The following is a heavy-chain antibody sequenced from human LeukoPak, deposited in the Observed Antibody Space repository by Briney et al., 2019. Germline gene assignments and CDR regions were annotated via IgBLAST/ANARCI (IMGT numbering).Heavy chain of an antibody. CDR2: IKQDGSER. D-gene: IGHD3-10*01. CDR3: ASNYGSGSYYPHDY. J-gene: IGHJ4*02. Sequence: PGGSLRLSCAASGFTFSSYWMSWVRQAPGKGLEWVANIKQDGSERYYVDSVKGRFTISRDNAKNSLYLQMNSLRAEDTAVYYCASNYGSGSYYPHDYWGQGTLVTVSS. CDR1: GFTFSSYW. V-gene: IGHV3-7*01.